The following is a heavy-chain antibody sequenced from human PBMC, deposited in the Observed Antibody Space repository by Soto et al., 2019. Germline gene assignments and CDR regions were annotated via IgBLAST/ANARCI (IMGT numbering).Heavy chain of an antibody. CDR2: IWNDGSTT. CDR1: GFDFRSCG. J-gene: IGHJ4*02. Sequence: LVESGGGVAQPGTSLRLSCATSGFDFRSCGMHWVRQAPGKGLEWVGMIWNDGSTTHFGDSVKGRFTVSRDNSKSTLYLQMNSLRDEDTGVYYCARDGSHYDVDYWGQGNLVTVSS. CDR3: ARDGSHYDVDY. V-gene: IGHV3-33*01. D-gene: IGHD4-4*01.